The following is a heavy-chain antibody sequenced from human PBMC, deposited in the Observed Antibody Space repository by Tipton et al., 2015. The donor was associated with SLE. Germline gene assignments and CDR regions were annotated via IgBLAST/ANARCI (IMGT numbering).Heavy chain of an antibody. CDR3: ARGGYSSSWYVY. CDR1: GFTFSNYA. Sequence: QLVQSGGGLVQPGGSLRLSCAASGFTFSNYAMSWVRQAPGKGLEWVSSISSSSSYIYYADSVKGRFTISRDNAKNSLYLQMNSLRAEDTAVYYCARGGYSSSWYVYWGQGTLVTVSS. CDR2: ISSSSSYI. D-gene: IGHD6-13*01. V-gene: IGHV3-21*03. J-gene: IGHJ4*02.